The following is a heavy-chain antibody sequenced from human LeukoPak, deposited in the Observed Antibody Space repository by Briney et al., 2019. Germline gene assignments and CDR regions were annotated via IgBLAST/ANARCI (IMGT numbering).Heavy chain of an antibody. Sequence: SVKVPCKASGGTFSSYAISWVRQAPGQGLEWMGRIIPILGIANYAQKFQGRVTITADKSTSTAYMELSSLRSEDTAVYYCARAHYGEYYFDYWGQGTLVTVSS. CDR3: ARAHYGEYYFDY. J-gene: IGHJ4*02. V-gene: IGHV1-69*04. CDR1: GGTFSSYA. D-gene: IGHD3-16*01. CDR2: IIPILGIA.